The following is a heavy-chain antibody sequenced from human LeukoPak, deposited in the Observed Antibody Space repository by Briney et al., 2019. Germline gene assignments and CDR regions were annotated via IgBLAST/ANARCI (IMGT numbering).Heavy chain of an antibody. CDR2: IDPDGNT. CDR1: GFTLSNSW. Sequence: PGGSLRLSCAASGFTLSNSWMHWVRQAPGKGLVWVSRIDPDGNTDYADSVKGRFTISRDNSKNSLYLQMNSLRAEDTAVYFCARSWGSGWYFDYWGQGTLVTVSS. D-gene: IGHD6-19*01. CDR3: ARSWGSGWYFDY. V-gene: IGHV3-74*01. J-gene: IGHJ4*02.